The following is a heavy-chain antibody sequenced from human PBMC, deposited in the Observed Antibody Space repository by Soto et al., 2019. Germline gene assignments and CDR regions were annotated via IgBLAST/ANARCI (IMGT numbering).Heavy chain of an antibody. V-gene: IGHV4-39*01. J-gene: IGHJ4*02. CDR1: GGYLSSSSYY. CDR2: IYYSGST. Sequence: PSETLSPTCNVSGGYLSSSSYYWGWIRQPPGKGLECIGSIYYSGSTYYNPSLKSRVTISVDKSKNQFSLKLSSVTAADTDVYYCARDIAAAGKSKKLYYFDYWGQGTLVTVS. D-gene: IGHD6-13*01. CDR3: ARDIAAAGKSKKLYYFDY.